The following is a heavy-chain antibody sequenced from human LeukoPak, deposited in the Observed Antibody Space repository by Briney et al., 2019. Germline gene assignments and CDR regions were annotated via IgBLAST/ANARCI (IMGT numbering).Heavy chain of an antibody. V-gene: IGHV1-18*01. J-gene: IGHJ4*02. CDR2: ISAYNGNT. D-gene: IGHD6-13*01. Sequence: ASVKVSCKASGYTFTSYGISWVRQAPGQGLEWMGWISAYNGNTNYAQKLQGRVTMTTDTSTSTAYMELRSLRSDDTAVCYCARDGHSSSWYAYYFDYWGQGTLVTVSS. CDR3: ARDGHSSSWYAYYFDY. CDR1: GYTFTSYG.